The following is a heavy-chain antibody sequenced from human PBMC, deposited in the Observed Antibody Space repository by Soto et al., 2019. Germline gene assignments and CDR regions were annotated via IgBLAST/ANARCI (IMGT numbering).Heavy chain of an antibody. CDR3: ARVPPPNYDILTGSLIYYYYYYMDV. CDR1: GFTFSSYA. V-gene: IGHV3-23*01. D-gene: IGHD3-9*01. J-gene: IGHJ6*03. Sequence: GGSLRLSCAASGFTFSSYAMSWVRQAPGKGLEWVSAISGSDGSSTSYADSVKGRFTISRDNAKNTLYLQMNSLRAEDTAVYYCARVPPPNYDILTGSLIYYYYYYMDVWGKGTTVTVSS. CDR2: ISGSDGSST.